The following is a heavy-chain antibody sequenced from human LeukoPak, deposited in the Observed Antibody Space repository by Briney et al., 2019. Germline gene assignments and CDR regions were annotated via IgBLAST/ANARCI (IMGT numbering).Heavy chain of an antibody. J-gene: IGHJ4*02. CDR3: AKGHVTAVPYYFDY. D-gene: IGHD2-21*02. V-gene: IGHV3-30*18. CDR2: ISYDGSNK. CDR1: GFTFSSYG. Sequence: PGRSLRLSCAASGFTFSSYGMHWVRQAPGKGLEWVAVISYDGSNKYYADSVKGRFTISRDNSKNTLYLQMNSLRAEDTAVYYCAKGHVTAVPYYFDYWGQGTLVTVSS.